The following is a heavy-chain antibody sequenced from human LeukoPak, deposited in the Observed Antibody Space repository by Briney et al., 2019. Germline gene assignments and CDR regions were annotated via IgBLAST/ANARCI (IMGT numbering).Heavy chain of an antibody. CDR1: GFTFSSCN. CDR3: ARGHIVVVPAAEY. V-gene: IGHV3-48*04. D-gene: IGHD2-2*01. CDR2: ISSSSSTI. Sequence: GGSLRLSCAASGFTFSSCNMNWVWQAPGKGLERVSYISSSSSTIYYADSMKGRFTISRDNAKNSLYLQMNSLRAEETDVYHCARGHIVVVPAAEYWGQGTLVTVSS. J-gene: IGHJ4*02.